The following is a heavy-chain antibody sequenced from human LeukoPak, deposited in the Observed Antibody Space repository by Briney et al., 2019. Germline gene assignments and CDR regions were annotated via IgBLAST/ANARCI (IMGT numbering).Heavy chain of an antibody. CDR1: GFTFSSYA. CDR2: ISYDGSNK. V-gene: IGHV3-30*04. D-gene: IGHD6-13*01. J-gene: IGHJ4*02. Sequence: PGRSLRLSCAASGFTFSSYAMHWVRQAPGKGLEWVAVISYDGSNKYCADSVKGRFTISRDNSKNTLYLQMNSLRAEDTAVYYCAREAGIAATNYYFDYWGQGTLVTVSS. CDR3: AREAGIAATNYYFDY.